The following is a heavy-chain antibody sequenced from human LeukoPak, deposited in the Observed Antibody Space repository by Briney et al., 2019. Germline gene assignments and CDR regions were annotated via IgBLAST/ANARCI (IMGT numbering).Heavy chain of an antibody. CDR1: NYSINSGYY. V-gene: IGHV4-38-2*02. J-gene: IGHJ4*02. D-gene: IGHD6-13*01. CDR3: ARWGRAAAGYLFDY. CDR2: IFHSGST. Sequence: KPSETLSLTCTVSNYSINSGYYWGWIRQPPGKGLEWIGSIFHSGSTYYNPSLKSRVTISIDTSKNQFSLKLSSVTAADTAVYYCARWGRAAAGYLFDYWGQGTLVTASS.